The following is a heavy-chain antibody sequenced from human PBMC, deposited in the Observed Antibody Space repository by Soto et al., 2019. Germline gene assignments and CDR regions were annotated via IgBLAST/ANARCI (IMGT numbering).Heavy chain of an antibody. V-gene: IGHV3-11*01. CDR1: GFTFSDYY. D-gene: IGHD3-10*01. CDR2: ISSSGSTI. J-gene: IGHJ3*02. Sequence: GGSLRLSCAASGFTFSDYYMSWIRQAPGKGLEWVSYISSSGSTIYYADSVKGRFTISRDNAKNSLYLQMNSLRAEDTAVYYCASPTRAEFFGAVAFDIWGQGTMVTVSS. CDR3: ASPTRAEFFGAVAFDI.